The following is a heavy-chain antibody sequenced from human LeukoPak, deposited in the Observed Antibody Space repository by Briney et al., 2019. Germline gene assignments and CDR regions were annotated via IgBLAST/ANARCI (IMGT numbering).Heavy chain of an antibody. CDR2: LRGGGGRT. D-gene: IGHD3-10*01. V-gene: IGHV3-23*01. CDR1: GFTLSSYA. CDR3: AKAGYYYGTGGNYYYGMDV. Sequence: GSLRDSCAASGFTLSSYALSWVRPAPGEGPEWGSALRGGGGRTYSADSVKRHFTVYRDNSKNTLYLQMNSLRAEDTAVYYCAKAGYYYGTGGNYYYGMDVWGKGTTVTVSS. J-gene: IGHJ6*04.